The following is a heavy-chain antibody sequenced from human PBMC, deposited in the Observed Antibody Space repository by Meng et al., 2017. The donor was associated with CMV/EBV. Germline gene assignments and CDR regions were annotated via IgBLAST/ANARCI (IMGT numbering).Heavy chain of an antibody. D-gene: IGHD1-26*01. CDR2: ISGSGGST. V-gene: IGHV3-23*01. J-gene: IGHJ4*02. CDR1: GFTFSSYA. Sequence: GESLKISCGASGFTFSSYAMSWVRQAPGKGLGWVSTISGSGGSTYYADPVKGRFTISRDNSKNTLYLQMNSLRDEDTAVYYCAKGVVGALEGYWGQGTLVTVSS. CDR3: AKGVVGALEGY.